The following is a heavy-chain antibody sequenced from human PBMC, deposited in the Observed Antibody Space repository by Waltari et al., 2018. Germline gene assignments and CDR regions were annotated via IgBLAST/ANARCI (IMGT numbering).Heavy chain of an antibody. CDR3: AKAPYPRSSSWYVDPLYYFDY. Sequence: EVQLLESGGGLVQPGGSLRLSCAASGFTFSRYAMSWVRQAPGKGLEGVSAIRGSGGSTYYADAVKGRFTISRDNSKNTLYLQMNSLRAEDTAVYYCAKAPYPRSSSWYVDPLYYFDYWGQGTLVTVSS. CDR1: GFTFSRYA. D-gene: IGHD6-13*01. J-gene: IGHJ4*02. CDR2: IRGSGGST. V-gene: IGHV3-23*01.